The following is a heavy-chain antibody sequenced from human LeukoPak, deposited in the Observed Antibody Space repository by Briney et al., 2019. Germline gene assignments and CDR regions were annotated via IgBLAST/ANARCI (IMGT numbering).Heavy chain of an antibody. CDR3: ARVRAYGSGSYYERKFDY. V-gene: IGHV1-2*02. D-gene: IGHD3-10*01. J-gene: IGHJ4*02. Sequence: ASVKVSCKASGYTFTGYYMHWVRQAPGQGLEWMGWINPNSGGTNYAQKFQGRVTMTRDTSISTAYMELSRLRSDDTAVYYCARVRAYGSGSYYERKFDYWGQGTLVTVSS. CDR1: GYTFTGYY. CDR2: INPNSGGT.